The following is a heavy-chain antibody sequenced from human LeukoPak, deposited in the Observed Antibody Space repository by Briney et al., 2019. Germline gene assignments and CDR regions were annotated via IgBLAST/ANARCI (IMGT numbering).Heavy chain of an antibody. Sequence: PSETLSLTCTVSGGSISNYYLTWIRQPPGKGLEWTGYIYYSGSPNYNPSLKSRVTISVDTSKNQFSLKLSSVTAADTAMYYCARWEGGSYYDFDYWGQGTLVTVSS. V-gene: IGHV4-59*01. CDR3: ARWEGGSYYDFDY. CDR2: IYYSGSP. J-gene: IGHJ4*02. CDR1: GGSISNYY. D-gene: IGHD1-26*01.